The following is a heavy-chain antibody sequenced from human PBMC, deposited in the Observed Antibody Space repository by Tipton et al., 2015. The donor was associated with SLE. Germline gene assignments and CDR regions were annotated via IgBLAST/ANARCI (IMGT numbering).Heavy chain of an antibody. CDR1: GFTFSSYW. Sequence: GSLRLSCAASGFTFSSYWMHWVRQAPGKGLVWVSRINSDGSSTSYADSVKGRFTISRDNAKNTLYLQMNSLRAEDTAVYYCARTSSSSGYFDYWGQGTLVTVSS. D-gene: IGHD6-6*01. J-gene: IGHJ4*02. CDR3: ARTSSSSGYFDY. CDR2: INSDGSST. V-gene: IGHV3-74*01.